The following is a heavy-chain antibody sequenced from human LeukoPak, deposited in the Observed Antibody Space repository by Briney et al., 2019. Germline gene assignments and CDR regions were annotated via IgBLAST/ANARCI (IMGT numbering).Heavy chain of an antibody. CDR3: ARVASGTGVDY. CDR1: GGSFSGYY. J-gene: IGHJ4*02. Sequence: PSETLSLTCAVYGGSFSGYYWSWIRQPPGKGLEWIGEINHSGSTNYNPSLKSRVTISVDMSKNQFSLKLSSVTAADTAVYYCARVASGTGVDYWGQGTLVTVSS. V-gene: IGHV4-34*01. D-gene: IGHD1-26*01. CDR2: INHSGST.